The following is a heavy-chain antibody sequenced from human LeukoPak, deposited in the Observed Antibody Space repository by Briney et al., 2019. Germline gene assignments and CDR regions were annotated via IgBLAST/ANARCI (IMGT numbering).Heavy chain of an antibody. D-gene: IGHD2-2*01. CDR3: AKALEVRPIVVVPAANY. Sequence: GGSLRLSCAASGFTFSSYGMHWVRRAPGKGLEWVAFIRYDGSNKYYADSVKGRFTISRDNSKNTLYLQMNSLRAEDTAVYYCAKALEVRPIVVVPAANYWGQGTLVTVSS. CDR1: GFTFSSYG. V-gene: IGHV3-30*02. J-gene: IGHJ4*02. CDR2: IRYDGSNK.